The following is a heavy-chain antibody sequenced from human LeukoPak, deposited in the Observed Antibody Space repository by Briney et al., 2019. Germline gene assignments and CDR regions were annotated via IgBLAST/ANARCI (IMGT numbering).Heavy chain of an antibody. J-gene: IGHJ3*02. Sequence: SETLSLTCTVSGGSISSYYWSWIRQPPGKGLEWIGYLYYSGSTNYNPSLESRVTISLDTSKNHFSLRLSSVTAADTAVYYCARVVSSGDRAAFDIWGQGTMVTVSS. D-gene: IGHD6-19*01. CDR1: GGSISSYY. CDR3: ARVVSSGDRAAFDI. CDR2: LYYSGST. V-gene: IGHV4-59*01.